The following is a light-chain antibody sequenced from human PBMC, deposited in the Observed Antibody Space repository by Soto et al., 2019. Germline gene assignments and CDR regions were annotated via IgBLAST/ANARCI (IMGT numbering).Light chain of an antibody. CDR2: DVS. V-gene: IGLV2-14*03. CDR1: NSDIGGYNY. CDR3: SSYTSLSTLGV. Sequence: QSVLTQPASVSGSPGQSITISCTGTNSDIGGYNYVSWYQQHPGKAPKLMIYDVSNRPSGVSYRFSGSKSGITASLTISGLQAEDEADYYCSSYTSLSTLGVFGGGTKLTVL. J-gene: IGLJ2*01.